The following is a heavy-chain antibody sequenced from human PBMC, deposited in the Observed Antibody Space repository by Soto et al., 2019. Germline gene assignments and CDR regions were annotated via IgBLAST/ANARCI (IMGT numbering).Heavy chain of an antibody. J-gene: IGHJ4*02. CDR2: IYPGDSDT. D-gene: IGHD2-2*01. V-gene: IGHV5-51*01. CDR3: ASELIGSTGYCSSTSCYFNYFDY. Sequence: PGESLKISCKGPGYSFTSYWIGWVRQMPGKGLEWMGIIYPGDSDTRYSPSFQGQVTITADESTSTAYMELSSLRSEDTAVYYCASELIGSTGYCSSTSCYFNYFDYWGQGTLVTVSS. CDR1: GYSFTSYW.